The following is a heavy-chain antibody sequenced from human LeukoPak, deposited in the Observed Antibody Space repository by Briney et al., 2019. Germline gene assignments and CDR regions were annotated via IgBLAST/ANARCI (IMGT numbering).Heavy chain of an antibody. V-gene: IGHV3-74*01. CDR1: GFSFSGSW. Sequence: PGESLRLSCVASGFSFSGSWMHWVRQPPAQGLVWVSRISSDGSATTHADSVKGRFTTYRDNAKNTLYLQMSSLRADDTAVYYCAREWGFHFDSWGQGTLVTVSS. J-gene: IGHJ4*02. D-gene: IGHD3-16*01. CDR3: AREWGFHFDS. CDR2: ISSDGSAT.